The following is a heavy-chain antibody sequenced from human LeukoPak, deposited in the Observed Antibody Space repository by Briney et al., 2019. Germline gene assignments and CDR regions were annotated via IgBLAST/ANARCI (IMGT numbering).Heavy chain of an antibody. Sequence: TSETLSLTCTVSGGSISSYYWSWIRQPPGKGLEWIGYIYYSGSTNYNPSLKSRVTISVDTSKNQFSLKLSSVTAADTAVYYCARSGIAVAGIYNWFDPWGQGTLVTVSS. CDR2: IYYSGST. V-gene: IGHV4-59*12. CDR1: GGSISSYY. D-gene: IGHD6-19*01. J-gene: IGHJ5*02. CDR3: ARSGIAVAGIYNWFDP.